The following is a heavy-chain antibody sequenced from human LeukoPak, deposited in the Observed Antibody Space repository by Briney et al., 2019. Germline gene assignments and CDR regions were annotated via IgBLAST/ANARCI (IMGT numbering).Heavy chain of an antibody. CDR1: GGSISSSGYY. Sequence: SETLSLTCTVSGGSISSSGYYWGWTRQPPGKGLEWIGNIYYSGTTYYNPSLKSRVTISVDTSKSQFSLKLNSVTAADTAVYYCARDSSGSFDIWGQGTMVTVSS. CDR3: ARDSSGSFDI. J-gene: IGHJ3*02. CDR2: IYYSGTT. V-gene: IGHV4-39*07.